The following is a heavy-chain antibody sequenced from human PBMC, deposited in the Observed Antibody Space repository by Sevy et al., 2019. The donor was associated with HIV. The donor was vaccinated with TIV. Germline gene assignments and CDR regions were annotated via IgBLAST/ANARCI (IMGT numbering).Heavy chain of an antibody. CDR3: GPARARMLEAQDAFDI. Sequence: ASVKVSCKVSGYILSELSVHWVRQAPGKGLEWMGGFDPEDGETIYAQKFQGRVTMTEDTSTDIAYKELTSLRSEDTADYYCGPARARMLEAQDAFDIWGQGTMVTVSS. V-gene: IGHV1-24*01. J-gene: IGHJ3*02. CDR2: FDPEDGET. D-gene: IGHD3-10*02. CDR1: GYILSELS.